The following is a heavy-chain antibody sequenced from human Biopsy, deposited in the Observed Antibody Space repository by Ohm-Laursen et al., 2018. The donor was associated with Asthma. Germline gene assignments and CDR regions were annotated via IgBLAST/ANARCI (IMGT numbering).Heavy chain of an antibody. D-gene: IGHD2-2*01. CDR1: GGTFNAYV. J-gene: IGHJ4*02. Sequence: ASVKVSCKSLGGTFNAYVIGWVRQAPGQGLEWMGGINSVFGTTTYPQKFQDRVTVTADDSTSTVYMELSSPRSEDTAVYYCARKAGSCISRTCYSLDFWGQGTLVTVSS. V-gene: IGHV1-69*13. CDR3: ARKAGSCISRTCYSLDF. CDR2: INSVFGTT.